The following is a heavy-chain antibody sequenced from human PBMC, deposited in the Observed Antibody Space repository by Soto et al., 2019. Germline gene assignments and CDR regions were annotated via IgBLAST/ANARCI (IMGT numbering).Heavy chain of an antibody. CDR2: ISGRGGST. CDR1: GFTFSSYA. J-gene: IGHJ4*02. Sequence: EVQLLESGGGLVQPGGSLRLSCAASGFTFSSYAMSWVRQAPGKGLEWVSAISGRGGSTYYADSVKGRFTITRDNSKNTLYLQMQSLRAEDTAVYYCAKDAAVRRASNRPITTFLGYWGQGTLVTVSS. CDR3: AKDAAVRRASNRPITTFLGY. D-gene: IGHD3-22*01. V-gene: IGHV3-23*01.